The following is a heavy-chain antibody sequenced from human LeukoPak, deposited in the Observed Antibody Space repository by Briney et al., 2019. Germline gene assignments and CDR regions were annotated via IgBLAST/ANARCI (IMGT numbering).Heavy chain of an antibody. V-gene: IGHV3-7*02. CDR3: ANSAPGWTPQVY. CDR2: IKEDGSER. CDR1: GFTFATSW. J-gene: IGHJ4*02. D-gene: IGHD1-26*01. Sequence: GGSLRFSCAASGFTFATSWMSWVRQAPGKGLEWLANIKEDGSERYYVDSVKGRFTISRANAKTSLYLQMHRLRAEDTAVYSCANSAPGWTPQVYWGQGTLVGVSA.